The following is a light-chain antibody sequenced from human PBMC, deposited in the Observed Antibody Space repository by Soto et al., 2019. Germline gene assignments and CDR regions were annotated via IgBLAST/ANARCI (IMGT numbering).Light chain of an antibody. CDR1: SSDVGGYNF. CDR2: EVS. CDR3: SSYTTSTTVV. Sequence: QSVLTQPASVFGSPGQSITLSCTGTSSDVGGYNFVSWYQQHPGKAPKLMIYEVSSRPSGVSNRFSGSKSGNTASLTISGLQPEDEADYYCSSYTTSTTVVFGTGTKLTVL. J-gene: IGLJ1*01. V-gene: IGLV2-14*03.